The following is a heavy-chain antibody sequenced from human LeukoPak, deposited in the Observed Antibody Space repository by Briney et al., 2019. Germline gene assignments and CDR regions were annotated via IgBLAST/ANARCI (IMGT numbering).Heavy chain of an antibody. D-gene: IGHD3-22*01. CDR2: IKHDGSEK. CDR1: GFTFSDYW. CDR3: ATYYDSSGLRVDQ. J-gene: IGHJ4*02. Sequence: PGGSLRLSCAASGFTFSDYWMSWVRQAPGKGLEWVANIKHDGSEKYYVDSVKGRFTISRDNARNSLYLQMNSLRAEDTAVYYCATYYDSSGLRVDQWGQGTLVTVSS. V-gene: IGHV3-7*01.